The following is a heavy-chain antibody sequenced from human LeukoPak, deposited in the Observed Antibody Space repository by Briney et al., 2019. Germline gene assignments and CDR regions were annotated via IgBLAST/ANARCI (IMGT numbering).Heavy chain of an antibody. J-gene: IGHJ4*02. CDR2: INHSGST. CDR3: ARLLLWFGELSSRYYFDY. D-gene: IGHD3-10*01. CDR1: GGSFSGYY. V-gene: IGHV4-34*01. Sequence: SETLSLTCAVYGGSFSGYYWSWLRQPPGKGLEWIGEINHSGSTNYNPSLKSRVTISVDTSKNQFSLKLSSVTAADTAVYYCARLLLWFGELSSRYYFDYWGQGTLVTVSS.